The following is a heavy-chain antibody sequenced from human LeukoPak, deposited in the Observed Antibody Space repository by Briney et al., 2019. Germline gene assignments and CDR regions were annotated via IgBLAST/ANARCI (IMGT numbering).Heavy chain of an antibody. CDR2: ISGSGGST. D-gene: IGHD3-10*01. CDR3: AKDPAAATVRDP. CDR1: GFTFSSYA. Sequence: LAGGSLRLSCAASGFTFSSYAMSWVRQAPGKGLEWVSAISGSGGSTYYADSVKGRFTISRDNSKNTLYLQMNSLRAEDTAVYYCAKDPAAATVRDPWGQGTLVTVSS. V-gene: IGHV3-23*01. J-gene: IGHJ5*02.